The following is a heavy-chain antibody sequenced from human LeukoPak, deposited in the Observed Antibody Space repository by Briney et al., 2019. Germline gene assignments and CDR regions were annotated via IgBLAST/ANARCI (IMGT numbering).Heavy chain of an antibody. V-gene: IGHV3-30-3*01. D-gene: IGHD2-21*02. CDR3: ASLVVVTAIRALTLDY. J-gene: IGHJ4*02. Sequence: GGSLRLSCAASGFTLSSYAMHWVRQAPGKGLEWVAVISYDGSNKYYADSVKGRFTISRDNSKNTLYLQMNSLRAEDTAVYYCASLVVVTAIRALTLDYWGQGTLVTVSS. CDR1: GFTLSSYA. CDR2: ISYDGSNK.